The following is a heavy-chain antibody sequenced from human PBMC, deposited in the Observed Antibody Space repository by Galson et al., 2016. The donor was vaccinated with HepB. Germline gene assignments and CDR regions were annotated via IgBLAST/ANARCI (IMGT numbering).Heavy chain of an antibody. D-gene: IGHD2-2*01. J-gene: IGHJ4*02. CDR2: IYYTGRT. CDR3: ARYAGAGLTPGRFDY. Sequence: SETLSLTCAVSGDSVKSNFYWTWIRQPPGKGLEWIGQIYYTGRTSYNPSLNSRLSISINTSNNNFSLELTSVSAADTAVYYCARYAGAGLTPGRFDYWSQGTLVTVSS. V-gene: IGHV4-61*03. CDR1: GDSVKSNFY.